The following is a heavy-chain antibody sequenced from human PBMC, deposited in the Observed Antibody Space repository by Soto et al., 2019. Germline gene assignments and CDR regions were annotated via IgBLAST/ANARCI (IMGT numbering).Heavy chain of an antibody. D-gene: IGHD6-19*01. Sequence: QVQLQQWGAGLLKPSETLSLTCAVYGGSFSGYYWSWIRQPPGKGLGWIGEINHSGSTNYNPSLKSRVTISVDTSKNQFSLKLSSVTAADTAVYYCARGKPKYSSGWYGGLCYFDYWGQGTLVTVSS. CDR1: GGSFSGYY. V-gene: IGHV4-34*01. CDR3: ARGKPKYSSGWYGGLCYFDY. CDR2: INHSGST. J-gene: IGHJ4*02.